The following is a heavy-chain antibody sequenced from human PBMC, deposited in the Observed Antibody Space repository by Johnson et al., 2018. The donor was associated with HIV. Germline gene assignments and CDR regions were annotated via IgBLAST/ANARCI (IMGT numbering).Heavy chain of an antibody. V-gene: IGHV3-30*04. CDR1: GFTFSSYA. CDR2: ISYDGSNK. J-gene: IGHJ3*02. Sequence: QVQLVESGGGLVQPGGSLRLSCAASGFTFSSYAMHWVRQAPGKGLEWVAVISYDGSNKYYADSVKGRFTISRDNSKNTLYLQMNSLRAEDTAVYYCARDANGAFDIWGQGTMVTVSS. CDR3: ARDANGAFDI.